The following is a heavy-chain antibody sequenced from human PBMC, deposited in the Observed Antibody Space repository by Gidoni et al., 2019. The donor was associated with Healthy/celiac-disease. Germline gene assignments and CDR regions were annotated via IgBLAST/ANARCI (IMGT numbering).Heavy chain of an antibody. CDR3: AKDVRKGYGSGSLYYYYGMDV. CDR1: GFTFSSYG. J-gene: IGHJ6*02. CDR2: ISYDGSNK. V-gene: IGHV3-30*18. Sequence: QVQLVESGGGVVQPGRSLRLSCAASGFTFSSYGMHWVRQAPGKGLEWVAVISYDGSNKYYADSVKGRFTISRDNSKNTLYLQMNSLRAEDTAVYYCAKDVRKGYGSGSLYYYYGMDVWGQGTTVTVSS. D-gene: IGHD3-10*01.